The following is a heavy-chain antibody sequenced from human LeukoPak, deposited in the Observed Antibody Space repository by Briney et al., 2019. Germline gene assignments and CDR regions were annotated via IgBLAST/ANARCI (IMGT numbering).Heavy chain of an antibody. D-gene: IGHD2-21*02. V-gene: IGHV3-21*01. CDR3: ARDLRWGIVVVTAIPFDY. J-gene: IGHJ4*02. Sequence: GGSLRLSCAASGFTFSSYGMNWVRQAPGKGLEWVSSISSSSSYIYYADSVKGRFTISRDNAKNSLYLQMNSLRAEDTAVYYCARDLRWGIVVVTAIPFDYWGQGTLVTVSS. CDR1: GFTFSSYG. CDR2: ISSSSSYI.